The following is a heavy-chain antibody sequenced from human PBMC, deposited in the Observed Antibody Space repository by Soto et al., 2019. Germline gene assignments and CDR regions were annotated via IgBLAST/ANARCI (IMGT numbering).Heavy chain of an antibody. J-gene: IGHJ5*02. D-gene: IGHD3-10*01. V-gene: IGHV4-4*07. CDR3: ARDHFGRNTRAFDP. CDR2: VYSTGTI. CDR1: GDFISYYS. Sequence: PSETLSLTCTVSGDFISYYSWAWIRQSAGKGLEWIGRVYSTGTIFYNPSLKSRATMSVDTSKNQFSLKLTSVNAADTAVYYCARDHFGRNTRAFDPWGQGNLVTVSS.